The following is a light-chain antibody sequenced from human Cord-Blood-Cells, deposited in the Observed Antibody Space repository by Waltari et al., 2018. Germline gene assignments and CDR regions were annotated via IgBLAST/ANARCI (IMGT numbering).Light chain of an antibody. J-gene: IGKJ1*01. V-gene: IGKV3-20*01. CDR1: QSVSSTY. CDR2: GAS. CDR3: QQYGSAPWT. Sequence: EIVLTQSPGNLSLSPGERATLSCRASQSVSSTYLAWYQQKPGQAPRLLIYGASSRATGIPDRFSGSVSGTDFTLTISRLEPEDLAVYYCQQYGSAPWTFGQGTKVEIK.